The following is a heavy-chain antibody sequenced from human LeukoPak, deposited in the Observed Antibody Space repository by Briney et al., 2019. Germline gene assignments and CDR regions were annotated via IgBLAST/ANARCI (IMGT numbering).Heavy chain of an antibody. CDR1: GGSISSGDYY. Sequence: SQTLSLTCTVSGGSISSGDYYWSWIRQPPGKGLEWIGYIYYRGSTYYNPSLQSRVIISVDTSKNQFSLKLTSVTAADTAVYYCARALYSMTTVTTEYWFDYWGQGTLVTVSS. D-gene: IGHD4-17*01. V-gene: IGHV4-30-4*01. CDR3: ARALYSMTTVTTEYWFDY. CDR2: IYYRGST. J-gene: IGHJ4*02.